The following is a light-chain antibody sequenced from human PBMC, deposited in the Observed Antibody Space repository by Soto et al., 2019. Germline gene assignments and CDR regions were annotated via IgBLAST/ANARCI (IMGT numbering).Light chain of an antibody. CDR3: QQYGSSAGP. Sequence: DSVLTQSPGTLSLSPGERATLSCRASQSVSSSYVAWYQQKPGQAPRLLIYAASSRATGIPDRFSGSGSGTDFTLTISSVEPEEFAVYYCQQYGSSAGPFGRGTKAEIK. CDR2: AAS. CDR1: QSVSSSY. J-gene: IGKJ1*01. V-gene: IGKV3-20*01.